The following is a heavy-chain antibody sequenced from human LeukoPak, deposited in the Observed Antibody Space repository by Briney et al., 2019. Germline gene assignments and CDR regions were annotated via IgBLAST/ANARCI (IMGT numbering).Heavy chain of an antibody. V-gene: IGHV4-59*05. Sequence: SETLSLTCTVSGGSISSYYWSWIRQPPGKRLEWIGSIYYSGSTYYSPSLKSRVTISVDTSKNQFSLKLSSVTAADTAVYYCATAYERDAFDIWGQGTMVTVSS. CDR3: ATAYERDAFDI. J-gene: IGHJ3*02. D-gene: IGHD2-8*01. CDR2: IYYSGST. CDR1: GGSISSYY.